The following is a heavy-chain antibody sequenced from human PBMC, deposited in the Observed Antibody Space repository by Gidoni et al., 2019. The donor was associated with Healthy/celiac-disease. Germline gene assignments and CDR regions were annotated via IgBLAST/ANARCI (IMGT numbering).Heavy chain of an antibody. CDR3: ARLLALDTTVIADY. CDR2: IYYSGST. J-gene: IGHJ4*02. Sequence: QVQLQASGPGLVKPSETLSLTRTVAGGAISSYYWSWIRQPPGKGLEWIGYIYYSGSTNYTPPLKSRVTISVDTSKTQFSLTLSSVTAADTAVYYCARLLALDTTVIADYWGQGTLVTVSS. CDR1: GGAISSYY. V-gene: IGHV4-59*08. D-gene: IGHD4-17*01.